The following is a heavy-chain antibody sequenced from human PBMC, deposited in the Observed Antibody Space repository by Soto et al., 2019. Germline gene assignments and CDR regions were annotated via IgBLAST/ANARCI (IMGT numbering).Heavy chain of an antibody. CDR1: GFTFSSYA. D-gene: IGHD3-22*01. CDR3: AREEYYYDSSGYYYRDYYYGMDV. J-gene: IGHJ6*02. V-gene: IGHV3-30-3*01. CDR2: ISYDGSNK. Sequence: GALRLSCAASGFTFSSYAMHRIRQAPGKGLEWVAVISYDGSNKYYADSVKGRFTISRDNSKNTLYLQMNSLRAEDTAVYYCAREEYYYDSSGYYYRDYYYGMDVWGQGTTVTVSS.